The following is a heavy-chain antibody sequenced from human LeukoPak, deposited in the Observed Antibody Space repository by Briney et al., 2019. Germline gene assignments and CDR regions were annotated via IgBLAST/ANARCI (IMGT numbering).Heavy chain of an antibody. CDR3: ARPRYTSSWYVAWFDP. Sequence: GESLKISCKGSGYSFSSYWIGWVRQMPGKGLEWMGIIYPGDSHTRYSPSFQGQVTISADKSTSTAYLQWSSLQASDTAIYYCARPRYTSSWYVAWFDPWGQGTLVTVSS. CDR2: IYPGDSHT. J-gene: IGHJ5*02. D-gene: IGHD6-13*01. CDR1: GYSFSSYW. V-gene: IGHV5-51*01.